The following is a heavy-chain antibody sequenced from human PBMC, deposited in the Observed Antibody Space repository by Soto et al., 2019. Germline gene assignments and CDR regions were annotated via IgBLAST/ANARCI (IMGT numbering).Heavy chain of an antibody. CDR1: GFTVFSNY. CDR2: IYSGGTT. J-gene: IGHJ4*02. CDR3: ARDQGCSSPTCPWPFDH. D-gene: IGHD2-2*01. Sequence: PGGSLRLSCAVSGFTVFSNYMSWVRQAPGKGLEWVSAIYSGGTTYYADSVKGRFTISRDNSKNTLYLQMNSLRAEDTAVYYCARDQGCSSPTCPWPFDHWGQGTQVTVSS. V-gene: IGHV3-66*01.